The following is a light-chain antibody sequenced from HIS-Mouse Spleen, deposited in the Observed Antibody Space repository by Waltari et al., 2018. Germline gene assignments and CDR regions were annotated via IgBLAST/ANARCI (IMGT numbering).Light chain of an antibody. J-gene: IGKJ1*01. V-gene: IGKV1-9*01. Sequence: DIQLTQSPSFLSASVGHRVTITCRASQGISSYLAWYLQKPGKAPKLLIYAASTLQSGVPSRFSGSGSGTEFTLTISSLQPEDFATYYCQQLNSYPPTFGQGTKVEIK. CDR3: QQLNSYPPT. CDR2: AAS. CDR1: QGISSY.